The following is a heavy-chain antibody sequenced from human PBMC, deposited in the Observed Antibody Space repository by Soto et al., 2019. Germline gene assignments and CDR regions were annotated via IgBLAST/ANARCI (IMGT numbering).Heavy chain of an antibody. CDR3: ARVERGTATTVVDAFDI. D-gene: IGHD1-1*01. J-gene: IGHJ3*02. CDR1: GGFVSRGHYY. CDR2: MSHSGGT. Sequence: QEQLQQWGAGLLKPSETLSLTCAVYGGFVSRGHYYWSWIRQPPGKGLEWIGEMSHSGGTHFNPSLKSRVTISVDTSKNQFSLKMSSVTAADTALYYCARVERGTATTVVDAFDIWGPGTMVTVSS. V-gene: IGHV4-34*01.